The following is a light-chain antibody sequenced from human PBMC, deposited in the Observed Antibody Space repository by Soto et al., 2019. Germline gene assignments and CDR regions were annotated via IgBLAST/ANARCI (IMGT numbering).Light chain of an antibody. J-gene: IGKJ2*02. V-gene: IGKV2-28*01. CDR2: LGS. CDR3: MQALQTPWT. Sequence: DIVMTQSPLSLPVTPGEPASISCRSSQSLLHSNGYNYLDWYLQKPGQSPQLLIYLGSNRASGVPDRFSGSESGTDFKLKISRVEAEDVGVYYCMQALQTPWTFGQGTKLEIK. CDR1: QSLLHSNGYNY.